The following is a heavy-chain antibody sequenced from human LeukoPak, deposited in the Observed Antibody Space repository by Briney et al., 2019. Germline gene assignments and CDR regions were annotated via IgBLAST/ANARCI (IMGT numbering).Heavy chain of an antibody. Sequence: SETLSLTCTVSGDSIRSYHWTWIRQPPGGGLEWIGYVYHSGSTNYNPSLKSRVSISLDTSNNQFSLRLSSLTAADTAIYYCATYTRHCSGGTCYSIDYWGQGTLVTVSS. D-gene: IGHD2-15*01. V-gene: IGHV4-59*08. CDR2: VYHSGST. J-gene: IGHJ4*02. CDR1: GDSIRSYH. CDR3: ATYTRHCSGGTCYSIDY.